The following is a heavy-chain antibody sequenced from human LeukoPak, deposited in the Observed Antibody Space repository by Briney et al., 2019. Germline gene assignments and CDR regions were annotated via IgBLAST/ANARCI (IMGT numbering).Heavy chain of an antibody. D-gene: IGHD6-13*01. J-gene: IGHJ4*02. CDR3: AKLKFYIGAPVVDY. CDR2: ISGSGGST. CDR1: GFTFSSYA. V-gene: IGHV3-23*01. Sequence: GGSLGLSCVTSGFTFSSYAMSWVRQAPGKGLEWVSAISGSGGSTYYADSVKGRFTISRDNSKNTLYLQMNSLRAEDTAVYYCAKLKFYIGAPVVDYWGQGTLVTVSS.